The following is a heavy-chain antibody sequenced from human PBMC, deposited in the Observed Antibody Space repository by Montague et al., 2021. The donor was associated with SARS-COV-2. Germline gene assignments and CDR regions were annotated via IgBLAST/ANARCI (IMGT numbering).Heavy chain of an antibody. CDR2: IDWDDDK. V-gene: IGHV2-70*11. CDR1: GFSLTTSAMC. CDR3: ARSGQPAGNYAPLGYYGLDV. Sequence: PALVKPSQTFILTCAFSGFSLTTSAMCVSWIRQPPGKAPEWLARIDWDDDKHYNASLKTRLTISKDTSKNHVVLTMTNMDPVDTGTYYCARSGQPAGNYAPLGYYGLDVWGRGTTVIVSS. D-gene: IGHD1-26*01. J-gene: IGHJ6*02.